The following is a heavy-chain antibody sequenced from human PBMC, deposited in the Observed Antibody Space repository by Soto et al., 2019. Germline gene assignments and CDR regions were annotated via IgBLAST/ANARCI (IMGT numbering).Heavy chain of an antibody. J-gene: IGHJ4*02. CDR3: AKDLEMATTLDY. Sequence: GSLRLSCAASGFTFSSYGMHWVRQAPGKGLEWVAVISYDGSNKYYADSVKGRFTISRDNSKNTLYLQMNSLRAEDTAVYYCAKDLEMATTLDYWGQGTLVTVS. CDR1: GFTFSSYG. D-gene: IGHD3-3*01. CDR2: ISYDGSNK. V-gene: IGHV3-30*18.